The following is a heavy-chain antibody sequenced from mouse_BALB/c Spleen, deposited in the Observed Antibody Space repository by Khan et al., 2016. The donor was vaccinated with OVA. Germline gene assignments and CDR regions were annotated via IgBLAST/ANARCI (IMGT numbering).Heavy chain of an antibody. CDR3: ARGALYYGRGKNAWLAY. CDR2: INTYTGEP. D-gene: IGHD1-1*01. V-gene: IGHV9-3-1*01. J-gene: IGHJ3*01. CDR1: GYIFTNYG. Sequence: QIQLVQSGPELKKPGETVKISCKASGYIFTNYGMNWVKQAPGQGLKWMGWINTYTGEPTYADDFRGRFAFSLETSASTAYLQINNLKNEDTATYCCARGALYYGRGKNAWLAYWGQGTLVTVS.